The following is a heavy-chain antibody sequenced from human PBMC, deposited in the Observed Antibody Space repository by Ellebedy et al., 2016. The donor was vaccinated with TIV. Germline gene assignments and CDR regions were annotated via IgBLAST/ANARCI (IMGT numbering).Heavy chain of an antibody. D-gene: IGHD6-13*01. CDR3: AGDPSSGNNWYYYLNY. CDR1: GSTLSRYA. V-gene: IGHV3-48*02. J-gene: IGHJ4*02. CDR2: ISISSSNI. Sequence: GESLKISXEASGSTLSRYAMNWVRQAPGKGLEWGSYISISSSNIHYAESVKGRFTISRDNAKNSLYLQMKSLRDEDTAVYYCAGDPSSGNNWYYYLNYWGQGTLVTVSS.